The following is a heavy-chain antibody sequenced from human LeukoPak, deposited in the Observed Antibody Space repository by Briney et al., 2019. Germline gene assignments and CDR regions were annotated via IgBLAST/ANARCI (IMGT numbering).Heavy chain of an antibody. Sequence: ASETLSLTCAVYGGSFSGYYWSWIRQPPGKGLEWIGEINHSGSTNYNPSLKSRVTISVDTSKNQFSLKRSSVTAADTAVYYCARPIVVVPLRAFDIWGQGTMVAVSS. D-gene: IGHD2-21*01. V-gene: IGHV4-34*01. CDR1: GGSFSGYY. J-gene: IGHJ3*02. CDR2: INHSGST. CDR3: ARPIVVVPLRAFDI.